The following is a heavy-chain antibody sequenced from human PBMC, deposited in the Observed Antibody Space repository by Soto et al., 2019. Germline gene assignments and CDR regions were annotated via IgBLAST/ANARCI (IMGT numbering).Heavy chain of an antibody. CDR3: AARIAKRVY. D-gene: IGHD6-13*01. Sequence: QVQLQQWGAGLLKPSETLSLTCAVYGGSFSGYYWSWIRQPPGKGLEWIGEINHSGSTNYNPSLKSLVTISVDTSKNQFSLKLSSVTAADTAVYDCAARIAKRVYWGQGTLVTVSS. V-gene: IGHV4-34*01. CDR1: GGSFSGYY. J-gene: IGHJ4*02. CDR2: INHSGST.